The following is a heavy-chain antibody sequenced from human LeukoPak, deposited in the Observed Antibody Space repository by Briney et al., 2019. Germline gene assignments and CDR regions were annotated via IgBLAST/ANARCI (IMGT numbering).Heavy chain of an antibody. J-gene: IGHJ5*02. V-gene: IGHV4-39*01. CDR3: ASRPAMAADNNWFAP. Sequence: PSETLSLTCTVSGGSISSSSYYCGWIRQPPGKGLEWIGSIYYSGSTYYNPSLKSRVTISVDTSKNQFSLKLSSVTAADTAVYYCASRPAMAADNNWFAPWGQRTLVTLSS. CDR2: IYYSGST. CDR1: GGSISSSSYY. D-gene: IGHD6-13*01.